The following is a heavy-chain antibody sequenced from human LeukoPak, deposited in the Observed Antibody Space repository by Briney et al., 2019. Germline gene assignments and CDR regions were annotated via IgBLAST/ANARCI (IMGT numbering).Heavy chain of an antibody. CDR2: IRYDGSNK. Sequence: GRSLRLSCAASGFTFSSYWMAWVRQAPGKGLEWVAFIRYDGSNKYYADSVKGRFTISRDNSKNTLYLQMNSLRAEDTAVYYCAKFPIRTRWELIPFDYWGQGTLVTVSS. CDR3: AKFPIRTRWELIPFDY. J-gene: IGHJ4*02. D-gene: IGHD1-26*01. CDR1: GFTFSSYW. V-gene: IGHV3-30*02.